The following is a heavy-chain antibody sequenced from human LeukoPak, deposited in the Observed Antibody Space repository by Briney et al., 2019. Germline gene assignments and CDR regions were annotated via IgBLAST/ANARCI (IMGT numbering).Heavy chain of an antibody. CDR1: GVTFSSYW. V-gene: IGHV3-74*01. D-gene: IGHD2-2*02. J-gene: IGHJ6*02. CDR3: ARDTNYCSSTSCYSDYYYGMDV. CDR2: INSDGSST. Sequence: GGSLRLSCAASGVTFSSYWMHWVRQAPGKGLVWVSRINSDGSSTNYADSVKGRFTISRDNAKNSLYLQMNSLRAEDTAVYYCARDTNYCSSTSCYSDYYYGMDVWGQGTTVTVSS.